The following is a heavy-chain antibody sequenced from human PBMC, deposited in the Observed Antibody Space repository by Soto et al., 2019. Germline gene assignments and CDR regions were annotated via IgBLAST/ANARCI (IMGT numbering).Heavy chain of an antibody. V-gene: IGHV3-30*18. Sequence: QVQLVESGGGVVQPARSLRLSCSASGFTFSSYGMHWVRQAPGKGLEWVAVISYDGSDKYFADSVKGRFSISRDNSENMLYLQMNSLRVEDTAVYYCAKVAGTSFEYYYYGMDVWGQGTSVTVSS. D-gene: IGHD2-15*01. CDR1: GFTFSSYG. CDR2: ISYDGSDK. CDR3: AKVAGTSFEYYYYGMDV. J-gene: IGHJ6*02.